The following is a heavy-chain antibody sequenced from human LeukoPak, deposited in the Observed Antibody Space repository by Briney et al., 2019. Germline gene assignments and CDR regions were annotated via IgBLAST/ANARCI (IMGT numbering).Heavy chain of an antibody. CDR2: IKNDGAVK. V-gene: IGHV3-7*01. Sequence: GGSLRLSCAASGFTFSYHWMTWVRQAPGKGLEWVANIKNDGAVKNYVDSVKGRFTISRDNAKNSLYLQMNSLRAEDTAVYYCARGYSSGWYDYWGQGTLVTVSS. CDR3: ARGYSSGWYDY. CDR1: GFTFSYHW. J-gene: IGHJ4*02. D-gene: IGHD6-19*01.